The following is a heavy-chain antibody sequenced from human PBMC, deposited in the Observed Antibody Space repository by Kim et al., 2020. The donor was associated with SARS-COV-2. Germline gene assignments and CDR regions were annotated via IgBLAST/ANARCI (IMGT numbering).Heavy chain of an antibody. D-gene: IGHD6-6*01. V-gene: IGHV1-3*01. CDR3: ARDHDSSSSWGYFDY. Sequence: ASVKVSCKASGYTFTSYAMHWVRQAPGQRLEWMGWINAGNGNTKYSQKFQGRVTITRDTSASTAYMELSSLRSEDTAVYYCARDHDSSSSWGYFDYWGQGTLVTVSS. CDR1: GYTFTSYA. CDR2: INAGNGNT. J-gene: IGHJ4*02.